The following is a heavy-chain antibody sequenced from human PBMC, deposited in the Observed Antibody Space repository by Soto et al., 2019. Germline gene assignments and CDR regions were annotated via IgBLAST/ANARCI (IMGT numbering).Heavy chain of an antibody. D-gene: IGHD3-9*01. CDR3: ARVTGYYVPDY. J-gene: IGHJ4*02. CDR1: GHTFSSYA. CDR2: INAGNGNT. V-gene: IGHV1-3*01. Sequence: ASVKVSCKASGHTFSSYAMHWVRQAPGQRLEWMGWINAGNGNTKYSQKFQGRVSITSDTSASTVYMELSSLRSEATAVYYCARVTGYYVPDYWGQGTLVTVSS.